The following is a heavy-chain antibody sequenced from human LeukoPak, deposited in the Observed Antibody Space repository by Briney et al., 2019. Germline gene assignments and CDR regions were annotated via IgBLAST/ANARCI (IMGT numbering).Heavy chain of an antibody. CDR3: ARTTSFTASGYDY. CDR1: GYTFTNYH. CDR2: RNPNNGDS. V-gene: IGHV1-8*03. J-gene: IGHJ4*02. D-gene: IGHD6-25*01. Sequence: GASVKVSCKASGYTFTNYHINGVRQAPGQGLEWMGWRNPNNGDSSYAHKFQGRATITRDTSISTSYMELRSLRSDDTAVYFCARTTSFTASGYDYWGQGTLVTVSS.